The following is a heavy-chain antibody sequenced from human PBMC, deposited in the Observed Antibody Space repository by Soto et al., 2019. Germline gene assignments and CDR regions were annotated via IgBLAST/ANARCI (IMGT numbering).Heavy chain of an antibody. CDR2: IYHTGRS. Sequence: SETLSLTCSVSGDSINNKNWWTWLRQPPGKRLEWIGDIYHTGRSSYNPSLTSRVTISVDTSKNQFSLKLSSVTAADTAVYYCARWDGGYGMDVWGQGTTVTVSS. CDR3: ARWDGGYGMDV. D-gene: IGHD4-17*01. J-gene: IGHJ6*02. V-gene: IGHV4-4*02. CDR1: GDSINNKNW.